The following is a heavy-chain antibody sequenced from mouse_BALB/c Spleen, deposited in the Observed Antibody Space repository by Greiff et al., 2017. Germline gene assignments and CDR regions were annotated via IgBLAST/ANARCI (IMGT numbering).Heavy chain of an antibody. CDR3: ARVLVTTVVDYAMDY. J-gene: IGHJ4*01. CDR1: GFSLTGYG. Sequence: VKLMESGPGLVAPSQSLSITCTVSGFSLTGYGVNWVRQPPGKGLEWLGMIWGDGSTDYNSALKSRLSISKDNSKSQVFLKMNSLQTDDTARYYCARVLVTTVVDYAMDYWGQGTSVTVSS. V-gene: IGHV2-6-7*01. D-gene: IGHD1-1*01. CDR2: IWGDGST.